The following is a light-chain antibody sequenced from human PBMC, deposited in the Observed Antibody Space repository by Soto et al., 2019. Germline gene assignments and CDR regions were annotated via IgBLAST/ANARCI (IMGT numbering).Light chain of an antibody. J-gene: IGLJ1*01. Sequence: QSALTQPASVSGSPGQSITISCTGTSSDIGAYNYVSWYQQRPGEAPKLLIYEVTYRPSGVSDRFSGSKSACTASLTISGLQPEDEADYYCSSYTTSSTRVFGTGTKVTVL. CDR2: EVT. V-gene: IGLV2-14*01. CDR1: SSDIGAYNY. CDR3: SSYTTSSTRV.